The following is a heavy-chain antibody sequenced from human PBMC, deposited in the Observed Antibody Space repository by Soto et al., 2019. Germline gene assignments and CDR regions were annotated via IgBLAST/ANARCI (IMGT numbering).Heavy chain of an antibody. D-gene: IGHD1-26*01. Sequence: EVQILQSGGGLEQPGGSLRLSCAASGFTFSNYAMIWIRQAPGKGLEWVSTIRETGNTYYADSVRGRFATSRDNSENTLYLQMSSLRAEDTAVYDCAKQQMGVIRALDYWGQGTLVTVSS. V-gene: IGHV3-23*01. CDR2: IRETGNT. CDR1: GFTFSNYA. CDR3: AKQQMGVIRALDY. J-gene: IGHJ4*02.